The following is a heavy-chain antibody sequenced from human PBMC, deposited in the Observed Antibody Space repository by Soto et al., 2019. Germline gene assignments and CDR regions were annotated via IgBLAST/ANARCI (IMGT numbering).Heavy chain of an antibody. CDR1: GGSISSGGYS. J-gene: IGHJ4*02. CDR2: ISHSGST. CDR3: ARGGLLPDY. D-gene: IGHD6-19*01. V-gene: IGHV4-30-2*01. Sequence: PSEMLSLTCAVSGGSISSGGYSWSWIRQPPGKGLEWIGYISHSGSTYFNPSLKSRVTISVDRSKNQSSLKLSSVTAADTAVYYCARGGLLPDYWGQGTLVTVSS.